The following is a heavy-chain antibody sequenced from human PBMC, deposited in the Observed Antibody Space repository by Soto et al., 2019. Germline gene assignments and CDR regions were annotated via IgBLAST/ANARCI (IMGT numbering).Heavy chain of an antibody. CDR3: ARGSPYFSSQLGGGVQPLFDY. Sequence: GGSLRLSCAASGFTFSSYEMNWVRQAPGKGLEWVSYISSSGSTIYYADSVKGRFTISRDNAKNSLYLQMNSLRAEDTAVYYCARGSPYFSSQLGGGVQPLFDYWGQGTLVTVSS. J-gene: IGHJ4*02. CDR2: ISSSGSTI. D-gene: IGHD1-1*01. CDR1: GFTFSSYE. V-gene: IGHV3-48*03.